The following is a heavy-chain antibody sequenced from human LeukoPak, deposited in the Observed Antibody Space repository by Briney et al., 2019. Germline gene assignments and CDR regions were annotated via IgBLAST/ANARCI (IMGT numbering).Heavy chain of an antibody. CDR3: TKDQGIAVAGTD. D-gene: IGHD6-19*01. J-gene: IGHJ3*01. Sequence: SVKVSFKASGYTFSGYYIHWVRQAPGQGLEWMGWINPSSGATRYAQKFQDRVTMSSDTSITTAYMDLSRLRSDDTAVYYCTKDQGIAVAGTDWGQGTMVTVSS. V-gene: IGHV1-2*02. CDR1: GYTFSGYY. CDR2: INPSSGAT.